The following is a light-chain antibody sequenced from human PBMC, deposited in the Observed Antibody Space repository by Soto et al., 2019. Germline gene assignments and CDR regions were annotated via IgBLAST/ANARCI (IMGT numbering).Light chain of an antibody. J-gene: IGLJ3*02. V-gene: IGLV4-69*01. CDR1: SVHSSYA. CDR3: QTWGTGPWV. Sequence: QPVLTQSPSASASLGASVKLTCTLSSVHSSYAIAWHQQQPEKGPRYLMKLNSDGSHSKGDGIPDRFSGSSSGAERYLTISSLQSEDEADYYCQTWGTGPWVFGGGTKLTVL. CDR2: LNSDGSH.